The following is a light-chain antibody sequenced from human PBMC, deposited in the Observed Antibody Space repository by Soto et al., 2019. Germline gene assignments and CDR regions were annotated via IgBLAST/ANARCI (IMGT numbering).Light chain of an antibody. CDR3: QQYYNWPRT. CDR2: GAS. J-gene: IGKJ5*01. CDR1: QSVSSN. V-gene: IGKV3-15*01. Sequence: EIVLAQSPGTLSLSPGERATLSCRASQSVSSNYLAWYQRKPGQAPRLLIYGASTGATGLPARFSGSGSGTEFTLTINSLQAEDCAVYYCQQYYNWPRTFGQGTRLEIK.